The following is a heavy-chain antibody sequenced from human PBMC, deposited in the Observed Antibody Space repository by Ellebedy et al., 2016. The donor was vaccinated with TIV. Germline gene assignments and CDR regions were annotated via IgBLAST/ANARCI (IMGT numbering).Heavy chain of an antibody. V-gene: IGHV3-74*01. Sequence: PGGSLRLSFAASGFTFSSYWMHWFGQAPGKGLVWVSRINIDGSSTSNADSVKARFTISRDNAKNTLNQQMNSLRAEDTAVYYCARSKAYDILTGYYKYYFDYWGQGTLVTVSS. CDR1: GFTFSSYW. CDR3: ARSKAYDILTGYYKYYFDY. CDR2: INIDGSST. D-gene: IGHD3-9*01. J-gene: IGHJ4*02.